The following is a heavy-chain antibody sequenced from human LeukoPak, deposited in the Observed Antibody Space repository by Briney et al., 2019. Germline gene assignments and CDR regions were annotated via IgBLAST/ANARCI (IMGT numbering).Heavy chain of an antibody. CDR1: GFTFSSYS. V-gene: IGHV3-21*01. CDR2: ISSSSSYI. J-gene: IGHJ6*02. D-gene: IGHD3-3*01. Sequence: GGSLRLSCAASGFTFSSYSMNWVRQAPGKGLEWVSSISSSSSYIYYADSVKGRFTISRENAKNSLYLQMNSLRAEDTAVYYCARGMPGLRFLEWFGYGTDVWGQGTTVTVYS. CDR3: ARGMPGLRFLEWFGYGTDV.